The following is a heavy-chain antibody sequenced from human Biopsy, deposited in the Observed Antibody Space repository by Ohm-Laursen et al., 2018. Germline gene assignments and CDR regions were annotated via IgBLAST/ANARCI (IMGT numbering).Heavy chain of an antibody. J-gene: IGHJ4*02. CDR1: GVTLSGYS. CDR3: AKAGRGYIDY. Sequence: SLRLSCAASGVTLSGYSMNWVRQAPGKGLEWVSRFNSDGTDTTYADSVKGRFTISRDNAKNTLYLQMNSLRVEDTAVYYCAKAGRGYIDYWGQGTLVIGSS. D-gene: IGHD5-18*01. V-gene: IGHV3-74*01. CDR2: FNSDGTDT.